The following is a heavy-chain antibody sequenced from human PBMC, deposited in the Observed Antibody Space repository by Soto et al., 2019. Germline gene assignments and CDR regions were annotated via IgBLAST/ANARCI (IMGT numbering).Heavy chain of an antibody. CDR2: ISYDGSNK. CDR1: GFTFSSYG. J-gene: IGHJ3*02. Sequence: PGGSLRLSCAASGFTFSSYGMHWVRQAPGKGLEWVAVISYDGSNKYYADSVKGRFTISRDNSKNTLYLQMNSLRAEDTAVYYCARMRWRTRADAFDIWGQGTMVTVSS. V-gene: IGHV3-30*03. CDR3: ARMRWRTRADAFDI.